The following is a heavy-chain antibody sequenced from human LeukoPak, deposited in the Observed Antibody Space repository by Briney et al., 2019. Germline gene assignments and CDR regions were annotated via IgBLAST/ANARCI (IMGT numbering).Heavy chain of an antibody. J-gene: IGHJ6*02. CDR1: GYTFTGYY. V-gene: IGHV1-2*04. CDR3: ARGMFDNSGTYYYFYYALDV. D-gene: IGHD3-22*01. Sequence: GASVKVSCKASGYTFTGYYMHWVRQAPGQGLEWMGWINPNSGGTKYAQKFQGWVTMTRDTSISTAYMELSRLRSDDTAVYYCARGMFDNSGTYYYFYYALDVWGQGTTVTVSS. CDR2: INPNSGGT.